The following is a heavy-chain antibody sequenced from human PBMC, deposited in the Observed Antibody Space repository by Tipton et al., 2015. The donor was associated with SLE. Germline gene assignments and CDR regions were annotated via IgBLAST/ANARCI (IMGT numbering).Heavy chain of an antibody. Sequence: TLSLTCTVSGGSISRGSYFWTWIRQSAGKGLEWIGRVYISGDTNYNPSLKSRVTISVDTSKNQFSLKLSSVTAADTAVYYCARSPPRPLGYYYYNYYMVVRGEGTTVTVTS. CDR1: GGSISRGSYF. CDR3: ARSPPRPLGYYYYNYYMVV. J-gene: IGHJ6*03. CDR2: VYISGDT. V-gene: IGHV4-61*02. D-gene: IGHD7-27*01.